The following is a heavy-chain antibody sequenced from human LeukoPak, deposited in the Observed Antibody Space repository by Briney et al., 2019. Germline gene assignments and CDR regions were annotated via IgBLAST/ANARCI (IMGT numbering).Heavy chain of an antibody. CDR2: IRYDGSNK. V-gene: IGHV3-30*02. D-gene: IGHD5/OR15-5a*01. Sequence: GGSLRLSCAASGFTFSSYGMHWVRQAPGKGLEWVAFIRYDGSNKYYADSVKGRFTISRDNSKNALYLQMHSLRAEDTAVYYCAKRLAVSKTYDYWGQGTLVTVSS. CDR1: GFTFSSYG. J-gene: IGHJ4*02. CDR3: AKRLAVSKTYDY.